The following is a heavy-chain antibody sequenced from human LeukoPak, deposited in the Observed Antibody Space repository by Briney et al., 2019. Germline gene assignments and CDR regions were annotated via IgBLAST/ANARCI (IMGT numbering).Heavy chain of an antibody. D-gene: IGHD3-9*01. CDR3: GKTDIYFNPIDY. CDR1: GVSISSSEW. CDR2: IHRDGRT. Sequence: PSGTLSLTCAVSGVSISSSEWWIWVRQPPGQGLEWIGEIHRDGRTRYNPSLKSRVTMSIDYSKNQFSLKVSSVTAVDTAIYYCGKTDIYFNPIDYWGPGSLVTVSS. J-gene: IGHJ4*02. V-gene: IGHV4-4*02.